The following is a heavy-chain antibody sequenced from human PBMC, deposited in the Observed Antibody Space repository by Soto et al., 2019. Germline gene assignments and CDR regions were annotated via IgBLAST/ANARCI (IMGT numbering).Heavy chain of an antibody. CDR1: GGSITRRSSY. Sequence: SETLSLTCIVSGGSITRRSSYWAWIRQPPGKGLEWVGTFYDGNTYHNPSLRSRITIAVDTSKNQFSLKLNSVAAADTAFYYCATTRGLAVGGSFDYWGQGMLGTVSS. D-gene: IGHD3-10*01. J-gene: IGHJ4*02. CDR2: FYDGNT. CDR3: ATTRGLAVGGSFDY. V-gene: IGHV4-39*01.